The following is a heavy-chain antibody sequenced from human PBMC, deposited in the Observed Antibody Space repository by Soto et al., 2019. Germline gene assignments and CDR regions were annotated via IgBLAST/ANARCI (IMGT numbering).Heavy chain of an antibody. J-gene: IGHJ5*02. D-gene: IGHD6-19*01. CDR2: ISSSGPNT. CDR1: GFTFSSYA. Sequence: PGGSLRLSCAASGFTFSSYAVSWVRQAPGKGLEWVSTISSSGPNTYYADSVKGRFTISRDNSKNTLYLQMNSLRADDTTVYYCAKDPQSSGCSYNWFDPWGQGTLVTVSS. CDR3: AKDPQSSGCSYNWFDP. V-gene: IGHV3-23*01.